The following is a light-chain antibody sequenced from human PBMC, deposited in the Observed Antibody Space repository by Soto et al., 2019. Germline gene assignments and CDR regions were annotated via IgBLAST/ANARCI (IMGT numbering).Light chain of an antibody. CDR3: SSYTSSSTLV. J-gene: IGLJ1*01. CDR1: TSNIGTNS. V-gene: IGLV1-44*01. Sequence: QSVLTQPPSASGTPGQTVTISCSGGTSNIGTNSLAWYQHLPGTAPKLLIFFSHQRPLGVPDRFSGSKSGTSGSLVISGLQSEDEADYYCSSYTSSSTLVFGTGTKLTVL. CDR2: FSH.